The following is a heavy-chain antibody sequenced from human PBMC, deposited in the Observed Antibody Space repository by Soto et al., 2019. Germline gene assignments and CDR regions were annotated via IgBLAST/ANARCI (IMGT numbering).Heavy chain of an antibody. J-gene: IGHJ6*02. CDR2: ISGSGDST. Sequence: GGSLRLSCAASGFTFSSYVMSWVRQAPGKGLEWVSGISGSGDSTYYADSVKGRFTISRDNSKNTLYLQMNSLRADDTAVYHCAKGGSSSPYSDLDVWGQGTTVTVSS. CDR3: AKGGSSSPYSDLDV. V-gene: IGHV3-23*01. D-gene: IGHD6-6*01. CDR1: GFTFSSYV.